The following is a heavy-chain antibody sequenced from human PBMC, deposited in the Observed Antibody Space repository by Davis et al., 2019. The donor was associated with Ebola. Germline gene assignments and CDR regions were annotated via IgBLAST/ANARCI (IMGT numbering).Heavy chain of an antibody. CDR2: IYYSGST. V-gene: IGHV4-59*01. CDR1: GGSFSGYY. CDR3: ARVRRYSSGWYFDY. J-gene: IGHJ4*02. Sequence: MPSETLSLTCAVYGGSFSGYYWSWIRQPPGKGLEWIGYIYYSGSTNYNPSLKSRVTISVDTSKNQFSLKLSSVTAADTAVYYCARVRRYSSGWYFDYWGQGTLVTVSS. D-gene: IGHD6-19*01.